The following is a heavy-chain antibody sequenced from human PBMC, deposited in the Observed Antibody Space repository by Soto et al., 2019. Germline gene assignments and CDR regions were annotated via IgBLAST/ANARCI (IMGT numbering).Heavy chain of an antibody. CDR1: GGSISSYY. CDR2: IYYSGST. V-gene: IGHV4-59*01. D-gene: IGHD3-22*01. CDR3: ARERYDSSGYYLFP. Sequence: TSETLSLTCTVSGGSISSYYWSWIRQPPGKGLEWIGYIYYSGSTNYNPSLKSRVTISVDTSKNQFSLKLSSVTAADTAVYYCARERYDSSGYYLFPWGQGTLVTVSS. J-gene: IGHJ5*02.